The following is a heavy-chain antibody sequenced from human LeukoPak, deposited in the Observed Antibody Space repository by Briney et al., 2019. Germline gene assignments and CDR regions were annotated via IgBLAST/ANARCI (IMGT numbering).Heavy chain of an antibody. CDR3: ARSEGPAYCSGGTCYQTPAEYFQH. CDR2: IGTYNGNP. CDR1: GYTFTSYG. V-gene: IGHV1-18*01. J-gene: IGHJ1*01. Sequence: ASVKVSCKASGYTFTSYGINWVRQAPGQGLEWMGWIGTYNGNPNYAQKLQGRVTMTTDTSTSTAYMELRSLRSDDTAVYYCARSEGPAYCSGGTCYQTPAEYFQHWGQGTLVTVSS. D-gene: IGHD2-15*01.